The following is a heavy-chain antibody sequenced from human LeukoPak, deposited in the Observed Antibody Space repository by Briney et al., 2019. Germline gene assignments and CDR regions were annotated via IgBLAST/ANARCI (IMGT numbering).Heavy chain of an antibody. CDR1: GFTFSNAW. J-gene: IGHJ4*02. CDR3: TTEGSSSWYFDY. Sequence: GASLRLSCAASGFTFSNAWMSWVRQAPGKGLEWVGRIKSKTDGGTTDYAAPVKGRFTISRDDSKNTLYLQMNSLKTEDTAVYYCTTEGSSSWYFDYWGQGTLVTVSS. D-gene: IGHD6-13*01. V-gene: IGHV3-15*01. CDR2: IKSKTDGGTT.